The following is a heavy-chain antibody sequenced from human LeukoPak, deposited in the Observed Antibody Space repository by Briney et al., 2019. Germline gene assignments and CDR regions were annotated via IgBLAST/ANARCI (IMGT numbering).Heavy chain of an antibody. CDR2: IIPIFGTA. D-gene: IGHD3-3*01. CDR3: ARSLGRRYDFWSGYYPDY. V-gene: IGHV1-69*06. J-gene: IGHJ4*02. Sequence: GASVKVSCKASGGTFSSYAISWVRQAPGQGLEWMGGIIPIFGTANYAQKFQGRVTITADKSTSTAYMELSSLRSEDTAVYYCARSLGRRYDFWSGYYPDYWGQGTLVTVSS. CDR1: GGTFSSYA.